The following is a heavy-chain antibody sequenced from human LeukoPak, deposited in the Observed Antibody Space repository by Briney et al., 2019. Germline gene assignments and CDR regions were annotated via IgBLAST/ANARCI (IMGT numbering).Heavy chain of an antibody. J-gene: IGHJ3*02. CDR3: AKSLLWFGELFTAFDI. CDR1: GFTFDDYA. D-gene: IGHD3-10*01. Sequence: LRLSCAASGFTFDDYAMHWVRQAPGKGLEWVSGISWNSGSIGYADSVKGRFTISRDNAKNSLYLQMNSLRAEDTALYYCAKSLLWFGELFTAFDIWGQGTMVTVSS. V-gene: IGHV3-9*01. CDR2: ISWNSGSI.